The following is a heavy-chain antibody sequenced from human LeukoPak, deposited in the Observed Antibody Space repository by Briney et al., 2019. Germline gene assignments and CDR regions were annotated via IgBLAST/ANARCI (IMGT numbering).Heavy chain of an antibody. Sequence: SVKVSCKASGGTFSSYAISWVRQAPGQGLEWMGGIIPIFGTANYAQKFQGRVTMTRDTSTSTVYMELSSLRSEDTAVYYCARAPLTMVRGVVGIFDYWGQGTLVTVSS. CDR1: GGTFSSYA. CDR2: IIPIFGTA. V-gene: IGHV1-69*05. J-gene: IGHJ4*02. CDR3: ARAPLTMVRGVVGIFDY. D-gene: IGHD3-10*01.